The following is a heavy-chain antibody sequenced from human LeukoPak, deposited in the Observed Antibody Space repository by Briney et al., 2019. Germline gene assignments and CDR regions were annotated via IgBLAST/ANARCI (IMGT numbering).Heavy chain of an antibody. CDR2: IYYSGST. Sequence: PSQTLSLTCTISGGSISSGGYYWSWIRQHPGKGLEWIGYIYYSGSTYYNPSLKSRVTISVDTSKNQFSLKLSSVTAADTAVYYCARDAPLGYSSSWYYFDYRGQGTLVTVSS. V-gene: IGHV4-31*03. CDR1: GGSISSGGYY. D-gene: IGHD6-13*01. J-gene: IGHJ4*02. CDR3: ARDAPLGYSSSWYYFDY.